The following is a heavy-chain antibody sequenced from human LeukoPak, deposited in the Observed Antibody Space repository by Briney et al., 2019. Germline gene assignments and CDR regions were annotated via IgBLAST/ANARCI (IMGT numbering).Heavy chain of an antibody. J-gene: IGHJ4*02. CDR2: IYYSGST. CDR1: GGSISSGGYY. Sequence: SETLSLTCTVSGGSISSGGYYWSWIRQHPGKGLEWIGYIYYSGSTYYNPSLKSRATISVDTSKNQFSLKLSSVTAADTAVYYCARTGITGTSGGDYWGQGTLVTVSS. D-gene: IGHD1-20*01. CDR3: ARTGITGTSGGDY. V-gene: IGHV4-31*03.